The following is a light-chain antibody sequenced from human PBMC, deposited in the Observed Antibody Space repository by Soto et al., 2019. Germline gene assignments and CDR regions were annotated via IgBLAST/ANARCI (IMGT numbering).Light chain of an antibody. V-gene: IGLV1-44*01. CDR2: SNN. CDR3: AAWDDSLNGVV. J-gene: IGLJ2*01. CDR1: SSNIGSNT. Sequence: QSVLTQPPSASGTPGQRVTISCSGSSSNIGSNTVSWYQQVPGTAPKFLIYSNNQRPSGVPERISGSKSGTSASLAISGLQSDDEADYYCAAWDDSLNGVVFGGWTKLTVL.